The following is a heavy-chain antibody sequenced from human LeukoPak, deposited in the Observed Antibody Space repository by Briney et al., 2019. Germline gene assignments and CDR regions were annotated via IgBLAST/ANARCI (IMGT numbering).Heavy chain of an antibody. Sequence: GRSLRLSCAASGFTFSSYATHWVRQAPGKGLEWVAVISYDGSNKYYADSVKGRFTISRDNSKNTLYLQMNSLRAEDTAVYYCARGGVLLWFGELFAFDYWGQGTLVTVSS. D-gene: IGHD3-10*01. J-gene: IGHJ4*02. CDR2: ISYDGSNK. CDR1: GFTFSSYA. V-gene: IGHV3-30-3*01. CDR3: ARGGVLLWFGELFAFDY.